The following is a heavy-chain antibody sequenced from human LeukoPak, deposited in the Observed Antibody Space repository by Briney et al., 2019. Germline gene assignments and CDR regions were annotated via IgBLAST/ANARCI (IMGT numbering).Heavy chain of an antibody. V-gene: IGHV3-23*01. D-gene: IGHD3-3*01. J-gene: IGHJ4*02. CDR2: ISGSGGST. Sequence: GGSLRLSCAASGFTFSSYAMSWVRQAPGEGLEWVSAISGSGGSTYYADSVKGRFTISRDNSKNTLYLQMNSLRAEDTAVYYCAKEGYYDFWSGPGYYFDYWGQGTLVTVSS. CDR1: GFTFSSYA. CDR3: AKEGYYDFWSGPGYYFDY.